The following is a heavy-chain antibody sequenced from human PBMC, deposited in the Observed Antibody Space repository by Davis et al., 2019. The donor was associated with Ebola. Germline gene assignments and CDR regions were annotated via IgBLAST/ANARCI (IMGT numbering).Heavy chain of an antibody. CDR1: GFTFSSYW. J-gene: IGHJ4*02. V-gene: IGHV3-7*03. CDR2: IKQDGSEK. Sequence: PGGSLRLSCAASGFTFSSYWMSWVRQAPGKGLEWVANIKQDGSEKYYVDSVKGRFTISRDNAKNSLYLQMNSLRAEDTAVYYCARDLRVSGWYYFDYWGQGTLVTVSS. CDR3: ARDLRVSGWYYFDY. D-gene: IGHD6-19*01.